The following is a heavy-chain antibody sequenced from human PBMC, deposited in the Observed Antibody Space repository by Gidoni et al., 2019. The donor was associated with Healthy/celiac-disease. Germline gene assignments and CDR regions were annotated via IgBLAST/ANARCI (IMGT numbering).Heavy chain of an antibody. CDR1: GFTCSSYA. J-gene: IGHJ4*02. V-gene: IGHV3-23*01. Sequence: EVQLLEAGGGLVQPGGSLRLSCAASGFTCSSYAMSWVRQAPGKGLEWVSAIIGSGGSTYYADSVKGRFTISRDNSKNTLYLQMNSLRAEDTAVYYCAKAPVAGLRGHFDYWGQGTLVTVSS. CDR2: IIGSGGST. CDR3: AKAPVAGLRGHFDY. D-gene: IGHD2-21*01.